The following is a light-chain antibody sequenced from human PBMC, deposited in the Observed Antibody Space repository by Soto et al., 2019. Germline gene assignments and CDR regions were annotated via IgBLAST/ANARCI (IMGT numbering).Light chain of an antibody. J-gene: IGKJ5*01. CDR1: QNINTI. CDR3: QQYNNWPFS. V-gene: IGKV3-15*01. Sequence: IVLTQYPGTLSLSPGERATLSCRASQNINTILAWYQQKPGQAPRLLIYGASTRATGIPARFSGTGSETDFTLTISGLQSEDSAVYFCQQYNNWPFSFGQGTRLE. CDR2: GAS.